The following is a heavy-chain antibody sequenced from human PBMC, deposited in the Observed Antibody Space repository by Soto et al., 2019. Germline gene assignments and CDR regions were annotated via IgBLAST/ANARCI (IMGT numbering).Heavy chain of an antibody. Sequence: GGSLRLSCAASGFSFSDYYITWIRQAPGEGVERGSYISSRSGTIFYADSVKGRFTLSRDNSKNSMYLQMNSLRAEDTAVYYCAREVDRALVGSPHYFDYWGQGTLVTVSS. J-gene: IGHJ4*01. D-gene: IGHD5-18*01. CDR1: GFSFSDYY. CDR2: ISSRSGTI. V-gene: IGHV3-11*01. CDR3: AREVDRALVGSPHYFDY.